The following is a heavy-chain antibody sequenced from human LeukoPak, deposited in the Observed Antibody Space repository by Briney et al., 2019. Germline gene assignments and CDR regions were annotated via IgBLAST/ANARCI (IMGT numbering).Heavy chain of an antibody. Sequence: SETLSLTCTVSGGSISSGTYYWGWIRQPPGKGLEWLGTVFYGGTPYYNPSLKSRVTISVDASKNHFSLGLSSVTAADTAVYYCARLDSGDYFFDYWGQGSLVTVSS. CDR1: GGSISSGTYY. CDR3: ARLDSGDYFFDY. V-gene: IGHV4-39*02. D-gene: IGHD4-17*01. CDR2: VFYGGTP. J-gene: IGHJ4*02.